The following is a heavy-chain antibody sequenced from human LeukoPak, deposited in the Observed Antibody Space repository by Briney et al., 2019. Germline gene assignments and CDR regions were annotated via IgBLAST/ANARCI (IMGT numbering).Heavy chain of an antibody. J-gene: IGHJ5*02. CDR2: MNPNSGNT. V-gene: IGHV1-8*01. CDR1: GYTFTSYD. CDR3: ERGPSYYYDSSGYYL. Sequence: ASVKVSCKASGYTFTSYDINWVRQATGQGLEWMGWMNPNSGNTGYAQKFQGRVTMTRNTSISTAYMELSSMRSEDTAVYYCERGPSYYYDSSGYYLWGQGPLVTVSS. D-gene: IGHD3-22*01.